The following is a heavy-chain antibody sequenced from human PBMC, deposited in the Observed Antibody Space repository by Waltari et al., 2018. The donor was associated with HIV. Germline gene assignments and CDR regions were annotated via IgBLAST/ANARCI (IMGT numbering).Heavy chain of an antibody. D-gene: IGHD3-9*01. CDR3: ARDRADDILTGPLGP. CDR2: ISVYNGNT. CDR1: AYIFNSNYG. V-gene: IGHV1-18*01. J-gene: IGHJ5*02. Sequence: QVQLVQSGAAVKKPEASVTVSCKASAYIFNSNYGITWVRQAPGQGLEWMGWISVYNGNTNYAQKLQGRITMTTDTSTRTTYMELRSLRSDDTAVYYCARDRADDILTGPLGPWGQGTLVTVSS.